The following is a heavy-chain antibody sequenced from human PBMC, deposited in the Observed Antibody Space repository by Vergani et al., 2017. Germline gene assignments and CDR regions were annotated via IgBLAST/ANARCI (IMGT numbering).Heavy chain of an antibody. D-gene: IGHD7-27*01. J-gene: IGHJ5*02. CDR1: GFSLDTGGVG. CDR2: IYWNDDK. CDR3: ARLSKHWGGCVGASRFDP. V-gene: IGHV2-5*01. Sequence: QITLKESGPTLIKPTQNLTLTCTFSGFSLDTGGVGVGWIRQPPGKGLEWVALIYWNDDKRYSSSLKPRLILTKDTSKNQVVLTLTNVVPADTAPYYCARLSKHWGGCVGASRFDPWGQGTLVTVSS.